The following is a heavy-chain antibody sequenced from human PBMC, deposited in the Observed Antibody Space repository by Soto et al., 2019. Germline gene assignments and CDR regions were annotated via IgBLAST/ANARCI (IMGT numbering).Heavy chain of an antibody. CDR2: ISYDGTNK. V-gene: IGHV3-30*18. CDR1: GFTFSIYG. D-gene: IGHD6-19*01. Sequence: GGALRLSFAASGFTFSIYGMHCVRQAPGKGMEWVAVISYDGTNKYYADYVKGRFTISTDNYKNTLYMQMKSLRAEETAVYYCEKEKQWLGFDYWGQGTLVTVSS. J-gene: IGHJ4*02. CDR3: EKEKQWLGFDY.